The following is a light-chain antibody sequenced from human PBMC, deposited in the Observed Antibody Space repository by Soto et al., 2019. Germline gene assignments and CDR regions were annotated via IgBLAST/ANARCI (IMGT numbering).Light chain of an antibody. CDR1: QSVNQK. CDR3: QQHNDWPT. Sequence: EIVLTQSPATLSVSPGERATLSCRASQSVNQKLGWYQQKPGQAPRLLIYVASYRATGIPARFSGSGSGTDFTLTISSLEPEDFAIYYCQQHNDWPTCGQGTRREIK. V-gene: IGKV3-15*01. CDR2: VAS. J-gene: IGKJ5*01.